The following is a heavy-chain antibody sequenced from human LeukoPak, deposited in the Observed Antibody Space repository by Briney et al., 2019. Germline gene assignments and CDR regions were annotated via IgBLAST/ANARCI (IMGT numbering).Heavy chain of an antibody. J-gene: IGHJ3*02. CDR2: IYNSGST. D-gene: IGHD3-22*01. Sequence: SETLSLTCSVSGGAISIYYWSWIRQPPEKGLEWIGYIYNSGSTNYNPSLKSRVTISVDTSKNQFSLKLSSVTAADTAVYYCACLTTADAFDIWGQGTKVTVSS. CDR1: GGAISIYY. V-gene: IGHV4-59*01. CDR3: ACLTTADAFDI.